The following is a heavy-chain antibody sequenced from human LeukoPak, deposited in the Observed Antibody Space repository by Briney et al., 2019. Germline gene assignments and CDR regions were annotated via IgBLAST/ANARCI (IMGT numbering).Heavy chain of an antibody. CDR1: GFTFNNYA. J-gene: IGHJ1*01. D-gene: IGHD3-22*01. V-gene: IGHV3-30*18. Sequence: GGSLRLSCAASGFTFNNYAMSWVRQAPGKGLEWVAVISYDGSNKYYADSVKGRFTISRDNSKNTLFLQMNSLRAEDTAVYYCAKDLEEYYHDSSGYVGYFQHWGQGTLVTVSS. CDR3: AKDLEEYYHDSSGYVGYFQH. CDR2: ISYDGSNK.